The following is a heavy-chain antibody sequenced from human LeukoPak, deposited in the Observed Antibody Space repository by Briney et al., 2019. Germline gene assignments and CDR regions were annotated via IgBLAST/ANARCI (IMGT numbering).Heavy chain of an antibody. D-gene: IGHD6-19*01. V-gene: IGHV3-23*01. CDR2: ISGSGGST. Sequence: GGSLRLSWAASGFTFSSYWMSWVRQAPGKGLEWLSAISGSGGSTYYADSVKGRFTISRDNSKNTLYLQMNSLRAEDTAVYYCAKDTTEYSSGWYDYWGQGTLVTVSS. CDR3: AKDTTEYSSGWYDY. J-gene: IGHJ4*02. CDR1: GFTFSSYW.